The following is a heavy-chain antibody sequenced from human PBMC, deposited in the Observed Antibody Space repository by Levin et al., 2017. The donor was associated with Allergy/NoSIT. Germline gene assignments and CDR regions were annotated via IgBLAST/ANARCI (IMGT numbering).Heavy chain of an antibody. J-gene: IGHJ6*03. CDR1: GDSISRGFYY. D-gene: IGHD5-12*01. Sequence: SETLSLTCSVSGDSISRGFYYWSWIRQPAGEGLEWIGRIYVTGGTTYSPSLKSRVTISLDRSKDQVSLKINSVTAADTAVYYCARDLEGFSGYKPYCYTDVWGKGTTVTVSS. CDR3: ARDLEGFSGYKPYCYTDV. CDR2: IYVTGGT. V-gene: IGHV4-61*02.